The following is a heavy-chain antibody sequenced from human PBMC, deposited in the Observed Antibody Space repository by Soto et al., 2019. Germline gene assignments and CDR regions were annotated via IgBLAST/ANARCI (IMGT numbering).Heavy chain of an antibody. CDR2: IQIGGKT. CDR1: GFPGGTSY. V-gene: IGHV3-53*01. J-gene: IGHJ6*02. CDR3: ARENVLRFLEWLPRQGMDV. D-gene: IGHD3-3*01. Sequence: LRLSCAASGFPGGTSYIHWVRQAPGNCLEWVSAIQIGGKTYYADSVKGRFIISRDNSENTVYLQMSSLRAEDTAVYFCARENVLRFLEWLPRQGMDVWGQGTTVTVSS.